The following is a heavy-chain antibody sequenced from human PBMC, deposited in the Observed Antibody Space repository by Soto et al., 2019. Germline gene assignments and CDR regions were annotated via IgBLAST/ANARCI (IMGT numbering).Heavy chain of an antibody. D-gene: IGHD3-10*01. CDR3: GRGGVTMVRGVRGDYYYGMDV. CDR2: ISYDGSNK. Sequence: QVQLVESGGGVVQPGRSLRLSCAASGFTFSSYAMHWVRQAPGKGLEWVAVISYDGSNKYYADSVKGRFTISRDNSKNTADLPMNRLGAEDKGGYYCGRGGVTMVRGVRGDYYYGMDVWGQGTTVTVSS. J-gene: IGHJ6*02. CDR1: GFTFSSYA. V-gene: IGHV3-30-3*01.